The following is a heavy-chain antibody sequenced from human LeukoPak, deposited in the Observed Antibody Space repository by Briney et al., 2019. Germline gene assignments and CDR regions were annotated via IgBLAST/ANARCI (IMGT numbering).Heavy chain of an antibody. D-gene: IGHD4-17*01. Sequence: GGSLRLSCAASGFTFSDYYVSWIRQAPGKGPEWVSYISSSGSTIYYADSVKGRFTISRDNAKNSLYLQMNSLRAEDTAVYYCARDYGDDYAFDIWGQGTMVTVSS. J-gene: IGHJ3*02. V-gene: IGHV3-11*01. CDR2: ISSSGSTI. CDR1: GFTFSDYY. CDR3: ARDYGDDYAFDI.